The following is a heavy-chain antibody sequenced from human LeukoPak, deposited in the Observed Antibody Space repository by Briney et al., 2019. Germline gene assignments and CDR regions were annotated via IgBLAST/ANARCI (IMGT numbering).Heavy chain of an antibody. J-gene: IGHJ5*02. V-gene: IGHV4-34*01. CDR3: ARGSTRFDP. D-gene: IGHD2-2*01. CDR2: INHSGST. Sequence: SETLSLTCAVYGGSFSGYYWSWIRQPPGKGLEWIGEINHSGSTNYNPSLKSRVTISVDTSKNQFSLKLSSVTAADTAVYYCARGSTRFDPWGQGTLVTVSS. CDR1: GGSFSGYY.